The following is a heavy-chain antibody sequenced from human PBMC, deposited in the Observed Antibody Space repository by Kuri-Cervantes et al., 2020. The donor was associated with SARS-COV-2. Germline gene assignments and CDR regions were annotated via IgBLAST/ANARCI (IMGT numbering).Heavy chain of an antibody. CDR3: VKSSYGGSSSWPDY. CDR2: ISSNGGST. Sequence: GESLKISCSASGFTFSSYAMHWVRQAPGKGLEYVSAISSNGGSTYYADSVKGRFTISRDNSKNTLYLQMSSLGAEDTAVYYCVKSSYGGSSSWPDYWGQGTLVTVSS. J-gene: IGHJ4*02. V-gene: IGHV3-64D*06. D-gene: IGHD6-13*01. CDR1: GFTFSSYA.